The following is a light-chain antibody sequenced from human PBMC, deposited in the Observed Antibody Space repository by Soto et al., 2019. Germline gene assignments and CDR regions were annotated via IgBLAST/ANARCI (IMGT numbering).Light chain of an antibody. CDR3: SSYAGFSTVI. CDR1: STDVGSYNL. Sequence: QSVLTQPASVSGSPGQSITISCTGTSTDVGSYNLVSWYQQHPGKAPKLIIYAVTKRPAGVSSLFSRSKSGNTASLTISGLQAEDEAAYYCSSYAGFSTVIFGGGTKLTVL. V-gene: IGLV2-23*02. CDR2: AVT. J-gene: IGLJ2*01.